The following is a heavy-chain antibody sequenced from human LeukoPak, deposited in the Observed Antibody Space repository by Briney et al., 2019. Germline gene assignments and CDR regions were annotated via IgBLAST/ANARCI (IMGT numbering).Heavy chain of an antibody. Sequence: GSLRLSCTVSGFTVSINSMSWVRQVPGKGLEWVSFIYSGGNTHYSDSVKGRFTISRDNSKNTLYLQMNSLRAEDTAVYYCARRAGEYSHPYDYWGQGTLVTVSS. V-gene: IGHV3-53*01. CDR1: GFTVSINS. CDR2: IYSGGNT. J-gene: IGHJ4*02. CDR3: ARRAGEYSHPYDY. D-gene: IGHD4-17*01.